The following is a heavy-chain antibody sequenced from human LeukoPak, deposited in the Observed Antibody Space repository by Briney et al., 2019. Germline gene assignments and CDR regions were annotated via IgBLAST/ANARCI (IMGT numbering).Heavy chain of an antibody. V-gene: IGHV3-66*01. D-gene: IGHD5-12*01. Sequence: GGSLRLSCAASEFSVGSNYMTWVSQAPGKGLEWVSLIYSGGSTYYADSVKGRFTISRDNSKNTLYLQMNSLRAEDTAVYYCARVSGYDWESFYDYWGQGTLVTVSS. CDR1: EFSVGSNY. CDR2: IYSGGST. CDR3: ARVSGYDWESFYDY. J-gene: IGHJ4*02.